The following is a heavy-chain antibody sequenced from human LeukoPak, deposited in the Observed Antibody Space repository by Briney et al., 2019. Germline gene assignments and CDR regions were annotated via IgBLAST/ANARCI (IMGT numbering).Heavy chain of an antibody. V-gene: IGHV1-2*02. Sequence: GASVKVSCTASVYTFTGYYIHWVRQAPGQGLEWMGRINPNSGGTKYTQKFRDRVTMTRDRSISRAYMELSRLRFHDRPVYCGGRAGKIMITMVRGALASSDGFD. CDR1: VYTFTGYY. CDR2: INPNSGGT. J-gene: IGHJ3*02. D-gene: IGHD3-10*01. CDR3: GRAGKIMITMVRGALASSDGFD.